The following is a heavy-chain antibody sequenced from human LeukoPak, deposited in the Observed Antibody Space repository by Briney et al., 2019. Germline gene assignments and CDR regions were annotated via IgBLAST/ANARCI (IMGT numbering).Heavy chain of an antibody. Sequence: GGSLRLSCAASGFTFSDYYMSWIRQAPGKGLEWVSYISSSGTTIYYADSVKGRFTISRDNAKISLYLQMNSLRAEDTAVYYCARVPVATIPDLTRYYYYGMDVWGQGTTVTVSS. J-gene: IGHJ6*02. CDR3: ARVPVATIPDLTRYYYYGMDV. V-gene: IGHV3-11*01. CDR1: GFTFSDYY. D-gene: IGHD5-12*01. CDR2: ISSSGTTI.